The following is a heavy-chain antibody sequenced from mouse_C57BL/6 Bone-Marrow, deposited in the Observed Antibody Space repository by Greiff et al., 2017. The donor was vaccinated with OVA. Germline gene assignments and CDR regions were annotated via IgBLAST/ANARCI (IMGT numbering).Heavy chain of an antibody. J-gene: IGHJ2*01. Sequence: QVQLQQPGAELVKPGASVNLSCKASGYTFTSYWMHWVKQRPGQGLEWIGMIHPNSGSTNYNEKFKSKATLTVDKSSSTAYMQLSSLTSEDSAVYYCAREDYGNYVAFFDYWGQGTTLTVSS. D-gene: IGHD2-1*01. CDR3: AREDYGNYVAFFDY. V-gene: IGHV1-64*01. CDR1: GYTFTSYW. CDR2: IHPNSGST.